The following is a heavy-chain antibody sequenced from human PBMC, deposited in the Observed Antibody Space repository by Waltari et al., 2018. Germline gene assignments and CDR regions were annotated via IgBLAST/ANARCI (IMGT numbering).Heavy chain of an antibody. CDR3: ARDNGSNRVVSYRYFDL. D-gene: IGHD3-10*01. Sequence: QLQLQESGSGLVKPSQTLSLTCAVSGGSISSGGYSRSWIRQPPGKGLEWIGYIYHSGSTYYNPSLKSRVTISVDRSKNQFSLKLSSVTAADTAVYYCARDNGSNRVVSYRYFDLWGRGTLVTVSS. J-gene: IGHJ2*01. CDR1: GGSISSGGYS. V-gene: IGHV4-30-2*01. CDR2: IYHSGST.